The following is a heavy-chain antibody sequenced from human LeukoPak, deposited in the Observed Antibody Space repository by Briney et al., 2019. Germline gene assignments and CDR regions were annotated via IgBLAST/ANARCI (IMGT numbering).Heavy chain of an antibody. Sequence: SETLSLTCTVSGGSISSYYWSWIRQPPGKGLEWIGYIYYSGSTNYNPSLKSRVTISVDTSKNQFSLKLSSVTAADTAVYYCARGSSFRTYSRWGQGSLVTVSS. J-gene: IGHJ4*02. D-gene: IGHD6-13*01. CDR1: GGSISSYY. CDR3: ARGSSFRTYSR. CDR2: IYYSGST. V-gene: IGHV4-59*01.